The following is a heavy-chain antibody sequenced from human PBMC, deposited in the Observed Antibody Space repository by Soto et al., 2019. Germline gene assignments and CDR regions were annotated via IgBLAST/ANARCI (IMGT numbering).Heavy chain of an antibody. Sequence: QVHLVESGGGVVQPGRSLTLSCAASGFTFSSYAMHWVRQAPGKGLEWVAVIWYDGSNEHYGDSVKGRFTISRDNSNNTLYLQMNSLRVEDTAVYFCYGKRAMATMHGGAFDKWGQGTKVTVSS. J-gene: IGHJ3*02. D-gene: IGHD5-12*01. CDR2: IWYDGSNE. CDR3: YGKRAMATMHGGAFDK. V-gene: IGHV3-33*08. CDR1: GFTFSSYA.